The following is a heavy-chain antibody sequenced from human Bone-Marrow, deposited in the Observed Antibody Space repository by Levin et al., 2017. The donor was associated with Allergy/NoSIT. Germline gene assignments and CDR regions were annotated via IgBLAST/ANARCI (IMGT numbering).Heavy chain of an antibody. CDR3: ARAVPYCSSTTCFFDY. CDR1: GYSLSFYA. CDR2: INTNTGSP. J-gene: IGHJ4*02. D-gene: IGHD2/OR15-2a*01. Sequence: GASVKVSCKASGYSLSFYAMNWVRQAPGQGLEWMGWINTNTGSPTYAQGFSGRFVFSFDTSVSTTYLQITSLKAEDTAVYYCARAVPYCSSTTCFFDYWGQGTLVTVSS. V-gene: IGHV7-4-1*02.